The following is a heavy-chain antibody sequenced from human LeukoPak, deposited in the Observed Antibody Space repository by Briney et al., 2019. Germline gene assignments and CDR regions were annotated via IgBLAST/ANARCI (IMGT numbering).Heavy chain of an antibody. D-gene: IGHD2-2*01. CDR3: AREGGDIVVVPAAAFDY. J-gene: IGHJ4*02. Sequence: PSETLSLTCTVSGGSISSYYWSWIRQPAGKGLEWIGRIYTSGSTNYNPSLKSRVTMSLNTSKNQFSLKLSSVTAADTAVYYCAREGGDIVVVPAAAFDYWGQGTLVTVSS. V-gene: IGHV4-4*07. CDR2: IYTSGST. CDR1: GGSISSYY.